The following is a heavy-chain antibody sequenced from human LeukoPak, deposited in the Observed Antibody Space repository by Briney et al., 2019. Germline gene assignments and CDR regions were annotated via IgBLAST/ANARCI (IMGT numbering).Heavy chain of an antibody. CDR3: ARDGEVVPAAMGYYYYYYMDV. D-gene: IGHD2-2*01. CDR1: GYTFTSYA. Sequence: ASVKVSCKASGYTFTSYAMHWVRQAPGQRLEWMGWTNAGNGNTKYSQEFQGRVTITRDTSASTAYMELSSLRSEDTAVYYCARDGEVVPAAMGYYYYYYMDVWGKGTTVTISS. J-gene: IGHJ6*03. CDR2: TNAGNGNT. V-gene: IGHV1-3*02.